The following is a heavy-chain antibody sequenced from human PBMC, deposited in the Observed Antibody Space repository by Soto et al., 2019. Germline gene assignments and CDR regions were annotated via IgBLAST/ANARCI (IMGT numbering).Heavy chain of an antibody. J-gene: IGHJ4*02. Sequence: GSLRLSGAASGFTCSSYAMSWVRQAPGKGLEWVSAISGSGGSTYYADSVKGRFTISRDNSKNTLYLQMNSLRAEDTAVYYCAKDIYYYDSSGPPAYWGQGTLVTVSS. CDR2: ISGSGGST. CDR3: AKDIYYYDSSGPPAY. D-gene: IGHD3-22*01. V-gene: IGHV3-23*01. CDR1: GFTCSSYA.